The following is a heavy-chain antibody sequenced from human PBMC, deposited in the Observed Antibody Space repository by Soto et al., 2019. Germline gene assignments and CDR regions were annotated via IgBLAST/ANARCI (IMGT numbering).Heavy chain of an antibody. V-gene: IGHV4-31*03. CDR3: ASSIAVAGKIDY. J-gene: IGHJ4*02. CDR1: GGSINSGCYY. CDR2: FHYSGTS. Sequence: PSETLSLTCTVSGGSINSGCYYWTWIRQHPGKGLEWIGYFHYSGTSYYNPSLKSRVTISVDTSKNQFPLKLSSVTAADTAVYYCASSIAVAGKIDYWGQGTLVTVSS. D-gene: IGHD6-19*01.